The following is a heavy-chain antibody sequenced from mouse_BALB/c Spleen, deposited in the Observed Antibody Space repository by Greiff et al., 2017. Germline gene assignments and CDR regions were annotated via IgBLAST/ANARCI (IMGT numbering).Heavy chain of an antibody. Sequence: EVQVVESGGGLVKPGGSLKLSCAASGFTFSDYYMYWVRQTPEKRLEWVATISDGGSYTYYPDSVKGRFTISRDNAKNNLYLQMSSLKSEDTAMYYCAREVRRGYYFDYWGQGTTLTVSS. V-gene: IGHV5-4*02. CDR2: ISDGGSYT. CDR1: GFTFSDYY. CDR3: AREVRRGYYFDY. D-gene: IGHD2-14*01. J-gene: IGHJ2*01.